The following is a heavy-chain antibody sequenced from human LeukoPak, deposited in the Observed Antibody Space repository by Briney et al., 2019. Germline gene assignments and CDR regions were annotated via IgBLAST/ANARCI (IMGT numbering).Heavy chain of an antibody. Sequence: GGSLRLSCAASGFTFSSYWMHWVRQAPGNGLVWVSRINSDGSSTSYADSVKGRFTISRDNAKNTLYLQMNSLRAEDTAVYYCARSSYYDFWSGYFVQTPNGMDVWGQGTTVTVSS. CDR1: GFTFSSYW. J-gene: IGHJ6*02. CDR3: ARSSYYDFWSGYFVQTPNGMDV. V-gene: IGHV3-74*01. CDR2: INSDGSST. D-gene: IGHD3-3*01.